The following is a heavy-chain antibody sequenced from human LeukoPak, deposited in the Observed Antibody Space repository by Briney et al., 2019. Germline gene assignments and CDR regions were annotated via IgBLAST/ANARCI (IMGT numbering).Heavy chain of an antibody. J-gene: IGHJ6*03. V-gene: IGHV3-9*01. CDR2: ISWNSGSI. CDR3: AKDLATSYYYYYMDV. Sequence: GGSLRLSRAASGFTFDDYAMPWVRQAPGKGLEWVSGISWNSGSIGYADSVKGRFTISRDNAKNSLYLQMNSLRAEDTALYYCAKDLATSYYYYYMDVWGKETTVTVSS. CDR1: GFTFDDYA. D-gene: IGHD1-1*01.